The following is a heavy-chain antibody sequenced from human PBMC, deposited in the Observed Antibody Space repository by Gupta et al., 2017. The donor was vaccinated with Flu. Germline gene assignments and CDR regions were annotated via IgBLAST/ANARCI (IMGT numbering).Heavy chain of an antibody. Sequence: IRRAPGGGLEWVSSMSSSGIRIYYADSVKGRFTISRDNTKNSLYRQMDSLRAEDTAVYYCAREVRGIYYFDYWGQGTLVTVSS. J-gene: IGHJ4*02. CDR2: MSSSGIRI. V-gene: IGHV3-11*01. CDR3: AREVRGIYYFDY. D-gene: IGHD3-10*01.